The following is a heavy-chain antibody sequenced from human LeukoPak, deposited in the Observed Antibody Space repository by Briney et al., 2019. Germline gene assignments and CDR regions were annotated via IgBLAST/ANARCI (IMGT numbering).Heavy chain of an antibody. CDR1: GFTVSSNY. CDR2: IYSGGST. CDR3: ARIPRGYYGMDV. J-gene: IGHJ6*02. V-gene: IGHV3-66*01. Sequence: PGGSLRLSCAASGFTVSSNYMSWVRQAPGKGLEWVSVIYSGGSTNYADSVKGRFTISRDNSKNTLYLQMNSLRAEDTAVYYCARIPRGYYGMDVWGQGTTVTVSS.